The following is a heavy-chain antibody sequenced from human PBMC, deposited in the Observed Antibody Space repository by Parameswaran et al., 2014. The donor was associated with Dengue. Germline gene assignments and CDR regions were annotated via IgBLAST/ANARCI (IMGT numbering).Heavy chain of an antibody. Sequence: VRQMPGKGLEWVSSISSSSSYIYYADSVKGRFTISRDNAKNSLYLQMNSLRAEDTAVYYCARRYCSSTSCSESGYYFDYWGQGTPVTVSS. CDR3: ARRYCSSTSCSESGYYFDY. D-gene: IGHD2-2*01. J-gene: IGHJ4*02. CDR2: ISSSSSYI. V-gene: IGHV3-21*01.